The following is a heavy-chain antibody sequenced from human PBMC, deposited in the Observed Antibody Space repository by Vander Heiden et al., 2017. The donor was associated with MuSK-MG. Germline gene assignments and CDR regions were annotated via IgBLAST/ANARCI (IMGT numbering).Heavy chain of an antibody. Sequence: EVQLVESGGGVVRPGGSLRLSCAASGFTFDDYGLVWVRQAPGKVLELFSGINWNGGSTGYVDFVKGRFTISRDNAKNSLYLQMNSLRAEDTALYYCARAPDCGGDCYYGFGAFDIWCQGTMVTVSS. CDR2: INWNGGST. V-gene: IGHV3-20*04. D-gene: IGHD2-21*01. J-gene: IGHJ3*02. CDR1: GFTFDDYG. CDR3: ARAPDCGGDCYYGFGAFDI.